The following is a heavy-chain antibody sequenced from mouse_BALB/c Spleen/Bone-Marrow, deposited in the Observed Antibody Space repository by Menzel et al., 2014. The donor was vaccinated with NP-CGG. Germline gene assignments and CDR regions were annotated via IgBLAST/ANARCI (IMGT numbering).Heavy chain of an antibody. CDR2: IWSGGST. CDR1: GFSLTSYG. CDR3: ARKEFDY. Sequence: VQLQQSGPGLVQPSQSLSITCTVSGFSLTSYGVHWVRQSPGKGLEWLGAIWSGGSTDYNEAFISRLSIRKDNSKSQVFFKMYSLQANDTAIYYCARKEFDYWGQGTTLTVSS. J-gene: IGHJ2*01. V-gene: IGHV2-2*02.